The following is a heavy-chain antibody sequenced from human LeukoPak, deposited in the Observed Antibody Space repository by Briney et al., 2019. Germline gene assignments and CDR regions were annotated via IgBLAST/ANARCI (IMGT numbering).Heavy chain of an antibody. V-gene: IGHV3-7*03. CDR2: IAQDGSET. J-gene: IGHJ4*02. D-gene: IGHD3-10*01. Sequence: PGGSLRLSCAASGFTFSNYWMTWIRQAPGKGLEWVASIAQDGSETYYVDSVKGRFTISRDNAKNSLFLQMNSLRAGDTAVYFCATLWGYLGAETFDYWGQGTLVTVSS. CDR1: GFTFSNYW. CDR3: ATLWGYLGAETFDY.